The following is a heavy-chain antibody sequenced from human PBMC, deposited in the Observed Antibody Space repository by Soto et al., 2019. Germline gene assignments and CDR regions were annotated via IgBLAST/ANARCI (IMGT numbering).Heavy chain of an antibody. CDR3: ARERVSGNYRFDS. D-gene: IGHD3-16*02. CDR1: GDSLSTYY. J-gene: IGHJ4*02. CDR2: IHDTGRT. V-gene: IGHV4-4*07. Sequence: QVQLQESGPGLVRPSETLSLTCTVSGDSLSTYYWSWIRQPAGERLEWIGRIHDTGRTNYNPSLKSRVTMSVDTSKNQFSLRVNSVPAADTAVYYCARERVSGNYRFDSWGQGTLVAVSS.